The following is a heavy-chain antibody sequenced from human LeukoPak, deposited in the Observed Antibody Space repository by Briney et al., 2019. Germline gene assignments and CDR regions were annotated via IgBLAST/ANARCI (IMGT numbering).Heavy chain of an antibody. CDR2: IYFSWST. J-gene: IGHJ6*02. Sequence: PSETLSLTCPVSGGSISSSSYYWGWIRQPPGKGLEGVGGIYFSWSTYYNPSLKSRVTISVDTSKNQFSLKLSSVTAADTAVYYCARQMGWVGYSSSPRGDYYYGMDVWGQGTTVTVSS. CDR1: GGSISSSSYY. CDR3: ARQMGWVGYSSSPRGDYYYGMDV. V-gene: IGHV4-39*01. D-gene: IGHD6-13*01.